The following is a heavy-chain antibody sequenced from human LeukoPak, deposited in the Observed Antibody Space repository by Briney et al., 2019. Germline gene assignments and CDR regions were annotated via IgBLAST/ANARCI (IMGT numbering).Heavy chain of an antibody. Sequence: SETLSLTFAVYGGSLSHYYWSWIRQSPGKALEWIGEVNHRGTSNYNPSLNSRVIISVDTSKNQISLKVNSVTAADTAMYYCARDNWGLRHFDLWGRGTLVTVSS. D-gene: IGHD2-21*01. CDR3: ARDNWGLRHFDL. CDR2: VNHRGTS. CDR1: GGSLSHYY. V-gene: IGHV4-34*01. J-gene: IGHJ2*01.